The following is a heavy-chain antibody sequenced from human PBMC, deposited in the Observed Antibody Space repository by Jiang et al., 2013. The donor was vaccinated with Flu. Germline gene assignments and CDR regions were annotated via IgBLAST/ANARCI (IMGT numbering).Heavy chain of an antibody. Sequence: GGGVVQPGRSLRLSCAASGFTFSSYAMHWVRQAPGKGLEWVAVISYDGSNKYYADSVKGRFTISRDNSKNTLYLQMNSLRAEDTAVYYCARVWSSVDGYNYDYWGQGTLVTVSS. CDR1: GFTFSSYA. CDR3: ARVWSSVDGYNYDY. CDR2: ISYDGSNK. V-gene: IGHV3-30-3*01. J-gene: IGHJ4*02. D-gene: IGHD5-24*01.